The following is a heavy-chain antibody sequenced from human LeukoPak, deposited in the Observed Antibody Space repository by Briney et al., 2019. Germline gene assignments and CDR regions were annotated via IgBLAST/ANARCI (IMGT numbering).Heavy chain of an antibody. D-gene: IGHD3-10*01. CDR3: ARVGRWFGELSLSDDAFDI. V-gene: IGHV4-39*07. J-gene: IGHJ3*02. CDR1: GGSISSSSYY. Sequence: PSETLSLTCTVSGGSISSSSYYWGWIRQPPGKGLEWIGSIYYSGSTYYNPSLKSRVTISLDTSKNQFSLKLSSVTAADTAVYYCARVGRWFGELSLSDDAFDIWGQGTMVTASS. CDR2: IYYSGST.